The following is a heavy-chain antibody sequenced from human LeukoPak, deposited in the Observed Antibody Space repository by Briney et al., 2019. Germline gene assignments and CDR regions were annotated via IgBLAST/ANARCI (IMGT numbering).Heavy chain of an antibody. Sequence: GSLRLSCAASGFTFSTFAMIWVRQPPGKGLEWIGYIYYSGSTNYNPSLKSRVTISEDTSKNQFSLKLSSVTAADTAVYYCARDRSYYMDVWGKGTTVTISS. CDR3: ARDRSYYMDV. CDR2: IYYSGST. CDR1: GFTFSTFA. V-gene: IGHV4-59*01. J-gene: IGHJ6*03.